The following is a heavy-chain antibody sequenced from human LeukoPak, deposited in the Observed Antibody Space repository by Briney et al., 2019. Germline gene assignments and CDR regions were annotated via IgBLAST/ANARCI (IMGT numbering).Heavy chain of an antibody. CDR2: IYSGGST. D-gene: IGHD2-2*02. V-gene: IGHV3-66*02. CDR1: GFTVSSNY. Sequence: GGSLRLSCAASGFTVSSNYMSWVRQAPGKGLEWVSVIYSGGSTYYADSVKGRFTISRDNSKNTLYLHMNSLRAEDTAVYYCARHKAHIVVVPAAIGDWGQGTLVTVSS. J-gene: IGHJ4*02. CDR3: ARHKAHIVVVPAAIGD.